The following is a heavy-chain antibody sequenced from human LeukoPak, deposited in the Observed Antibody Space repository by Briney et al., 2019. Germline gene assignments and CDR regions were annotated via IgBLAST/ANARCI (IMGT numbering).Heavy chain of an antibody. Sequence: GGSLRLSCAPSGFIFSNYWMSWVRQAPGKGLEWVANIKQDGSEKYCVDSVKGRFTISRDNAKNSLYLQMNSLRAEDTALYYCVRMTYYFDPWGQGILVTVPS. CDR1: GFIFSNYW. CDR2: IKQDGSEK. J-gene: IGHJ4*02. CDR3: VRMTYYFDP. V-gene: IGHV3-7*01.